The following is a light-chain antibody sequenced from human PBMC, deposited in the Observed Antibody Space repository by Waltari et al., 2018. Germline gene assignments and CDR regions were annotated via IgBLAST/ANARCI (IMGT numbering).Light chain of an antibody. J-gene: IGKJ3*01. V-gene: IGKV1-39*01. CDR2: AAS. CDR3: QDSYSTLSFV. CDR1: QSITTA. Sequence: DIQLAQSPSSLSASVGDTVTITCRARQSITTALNWYHQRPGQAPRLLISAASSWPGGVPSRFSSSGSCIDDTLTINGLRPEDFATYYCQDSYSTLSFVFGPGTRVDVK.